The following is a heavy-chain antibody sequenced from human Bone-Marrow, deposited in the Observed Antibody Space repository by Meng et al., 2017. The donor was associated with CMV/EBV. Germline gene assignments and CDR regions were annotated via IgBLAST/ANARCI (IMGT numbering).Heavy chain of an antibody. J-gene: IGHJ4*02. Sequence: GESLKISCAASGFTVSSNYMSWVRQAPGKGLEWVSVIYSGGSTYYADSVKGRFTISRDNSKNTLYLQMNSLRAEDTAVYYCARGSSSWYALDYWGQGTLVTVSS. V-gene: IGHV3-66*01. D-gene: IGHD6-13*01. CDR2: IYSGGST. CDR1: GFTVSSNY. CDR3: ARGSSSWYALDY.